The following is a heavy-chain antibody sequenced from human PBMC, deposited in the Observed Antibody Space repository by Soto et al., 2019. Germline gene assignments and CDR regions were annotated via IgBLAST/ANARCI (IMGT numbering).Heavy chain of an antibody. CDR2: IYFRGNT. CDR1: GDSINSDKYY. V-gene: IGHV4-39*01. J-gene: IGHJ4*02. CDR3: ARLEGLATISYYFDF. D-gene: IGHD3-9*01. Sequence: QLQLQESGPGLVKPSETLSLTCSVSGDSINSDKYYWGWIRQPPGKGLEWIGSIYFRGNTYYNPSPKTRVTISLDKSKSHFSLKLNSVTAADSAVYFCARLEGLATISYYFDFWGQGALVTVSS.